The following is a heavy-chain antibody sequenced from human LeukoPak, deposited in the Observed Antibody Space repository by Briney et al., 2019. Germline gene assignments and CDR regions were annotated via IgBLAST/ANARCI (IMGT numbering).Heavy chain of an antibody. D-gene: IGHD1-7*01. J-gene: IGHJ5*02. CDR3: AKHTKARGITGTTNWFDP. V-gene: IGHV3-23*01. CDR2: ISGSGGST. Sequence: GGSLRLSCAASGFTLSSNWMHWVRQAPGKGLEWVSAISGSGGSTYYADSVKGRFTISRDNSKNTLYLQMNSLRAEDTAVYYCAKHTKARGITGTTNWFDPWGQGTLVTVSS. CDR1: GFTLSSNW.